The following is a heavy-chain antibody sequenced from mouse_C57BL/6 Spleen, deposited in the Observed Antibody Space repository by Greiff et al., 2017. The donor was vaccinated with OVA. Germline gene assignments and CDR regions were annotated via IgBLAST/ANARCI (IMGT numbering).Heavy chain of an antibody. J-gene: IGHJ3*01. Sequence: VQLQQPGAELVMPGASVKLSCKASGYTFTSYWMDWVRQRPGQGLEWIGNIYPSDSETHYNQKFKDKSTLTVDKSSSTAYMQLSSLTSEDFAFCECARKEVYYGSSSFAYWGQGTLVTVSA. CDR1: GYTFTSYW. D-gene: IGHD1-1*01. CDR2: IYPSDSET. V-gene: IGHV1-61*01. CDR3: ARKEVYYGSSSFAY.